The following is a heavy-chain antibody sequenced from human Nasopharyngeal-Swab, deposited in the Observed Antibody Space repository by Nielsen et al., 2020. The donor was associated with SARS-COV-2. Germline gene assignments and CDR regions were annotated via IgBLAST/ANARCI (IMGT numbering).Heavy chain of an antibody. CDR3: AKPFWSGYYSGDSFDF. Sequence: GESLKISCVASGFNFEEYAMHWVRQAPGKGLEWVSLISGDGDSASYRDSVKGRFTISRENNKNSLYLQMNSLTVEDTALYYCAKPFWSGYYSGDSFDFWGQGTMVTVSS. CDR2: ISGDGDSA. D-gene: IGHD3-3*01. V-gene: IGHV3-43*02. J-gene: IGHJ3*01. CDR1: GFNFEEYA.